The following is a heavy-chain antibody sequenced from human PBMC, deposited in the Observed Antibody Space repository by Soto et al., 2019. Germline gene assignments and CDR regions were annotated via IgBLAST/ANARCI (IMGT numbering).Heavy chain of an antibody. V-gene: IGHV1-69*13. CDR2: IIPIFGTA. Sequence: GASVKVSCKASGGTFSSYAISWVRQAPGQGLEWMGGIIPIFGTANYAQKFQGRVTITADESTSTAYMELSSLRSEDTAVYYCASGYSSGRSVGWVVWGQGTTVTVAS. J-gene: IGHJ6*02. CDR3: ASGYSSGRSVGWVV. CDR1: GGTFSSYA. D-gene: IGHD6-19*01.